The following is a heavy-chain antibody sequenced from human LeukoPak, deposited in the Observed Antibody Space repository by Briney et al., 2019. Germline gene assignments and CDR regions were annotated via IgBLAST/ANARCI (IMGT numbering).Heavy chain of an antibody. CDR3: ARVYYSGSGSYGGFHY. Sequence: GRSLRLSCAASGFTFSSYGMHWVRQAPGKGLEWVAVIWYDGSNKYYADSVKGRFTISRDNSKNTLYLQMSSLRAEDTAVYYCARVYYSGSGSYGGFHYWGQGTLVTVSS. CDR1: GFTFSSYG. J-gene: IGHJ4*02. CDR2: IWYDGSNK. V-gene: IGHV3-33*01. D-gene: IGHD3-10*01.